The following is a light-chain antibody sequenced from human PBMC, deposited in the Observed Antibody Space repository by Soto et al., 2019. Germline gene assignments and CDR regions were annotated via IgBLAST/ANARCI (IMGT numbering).Light chain of an antibody. J-gene: IGKJ1*01. CDR1: QSISSSF. Sequence: EIVLTQSPGILSLSPGERASLSCGASQSISSSFLAWYQQKPGQAPRLLIYGASSRATGIPDRFSGTGSGTDFTLTIRRLEPEDFAVYYCKQYGNSPQTFGQGTKVDI. V-gene: IGKV3-20*01. CDR2: GAS. CDR3: KQYGNSPQT.